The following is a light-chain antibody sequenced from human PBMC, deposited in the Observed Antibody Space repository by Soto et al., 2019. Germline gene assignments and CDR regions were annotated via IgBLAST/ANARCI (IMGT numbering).Light chain of an antibody. CDR2: GAS. Sequence: EVVMTQSPATLSVSPGERATLSCRASETVATNLAWYQQKPGQAPRLLISGASTRAAGISDRFRGSGSGTEFTLTISSLRSEDFAVYYCQQYNNWPLTFGQGTRLEIK. CDR1: ETVATN. V-gene: IGKV3-15*01. J-gene: IGKJ5*01. CDR3: QQYNNWPLT.